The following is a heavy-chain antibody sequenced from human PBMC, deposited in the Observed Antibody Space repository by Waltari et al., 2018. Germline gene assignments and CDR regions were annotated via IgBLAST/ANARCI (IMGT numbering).Heavy chain of an antibody. J-gene: IGHJ4*02. CDR1: GGSISRGGYY. D-gene: IGHD3-22*01. CDR3: ARVGYDSSGYSGYFDY. Sequence: QVQLQESGPGLVKPSQTLSLTGTVSGGSISRGGYYWSWIRQHPGKGLEWIGYIYYSGSTYYNPSLKSLVTISVDTSKNQFSLKLSSVTAADTAVYYCARVGYDSSGYSGYFDYWGQGTLVTVSS. V-gene: IGHV4-31*01. CDR2: IYYSGST.